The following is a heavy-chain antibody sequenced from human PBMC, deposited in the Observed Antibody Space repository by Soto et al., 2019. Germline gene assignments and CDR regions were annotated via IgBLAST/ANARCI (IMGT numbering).Heavy chain of an antibody. CDR2: TYYRSKWYN. CDR1: VDSVSSNSAA. D-gene: IGHD2-2*01. CDR3: ARERYCSSTSCSGHMAV. J-gene: IGHJ6*03. V-gene: IGHV6-1*01. Sequence: SQTLSLTCAISVDSVSSNSAAWNWIRQSPSRGLEWPGRTYYRSKWYNDYAVSVKSRITINPDTSKNQFSLQLNSVTPEDTAVYYCARERYCSSTSCSGHMAVWGKGTTVTVSS.